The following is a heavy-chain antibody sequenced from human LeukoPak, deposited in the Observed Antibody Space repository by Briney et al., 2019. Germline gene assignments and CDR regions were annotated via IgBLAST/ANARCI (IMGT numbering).Heavy chain of an antibody. V-gene: IGHV3-30*02. Sequence: PGGSLRLSCVASGFTFDMYGMHWVRQAPGKGLEWVAFIRYDGTNKYYADSVKGRFTISRDNSKNTLYLQMNRLRAEDTAVYYCAKGRGNYYYYMDVWGKGTTVTVSS. CDR2: IRYDGTNK. CDR3: AKGRGNYYYYMDV. J-gene: IGHJ6*03. D-gene: IGHD3-10*01. CDR1: GFTFDMYG.